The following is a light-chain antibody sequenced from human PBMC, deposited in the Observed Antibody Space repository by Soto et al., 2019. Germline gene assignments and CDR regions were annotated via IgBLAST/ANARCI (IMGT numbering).Light chain of an antibody. CDR2: QAS. CDR1: QSISSW. J-gene: IGKJ2*01. Sequence: DIQMTQSPSTLSASVGDRVTITCRASQSISSWLAWYQQKPGKAPKLLIYQASYLESGVPSRFSGSASGTDFTLTISSLQPDDFATYYCQQYKSYPYTCGQETKVEIK. V-gene: IGKV1-5*03. CDR3: QQYKSYPYT.